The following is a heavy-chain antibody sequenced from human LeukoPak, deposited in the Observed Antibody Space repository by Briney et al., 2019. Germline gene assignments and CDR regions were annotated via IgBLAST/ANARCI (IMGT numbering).Heavy chain of an antibody. CDR1: GFTFSDYY. D-gene: IGHD1-1*01. Sequence: KPGGSLRLSCAASGFTFSDYYMSWIRQAPGKGLEWVSYISSSGSTIYYADSVKGRFTISRDNAKNSLYLQMNSLRAEDTAVYYCARAAYSTNEGWFDPWGQGTLVTVSS. CDR3: ARAAYSTNEGWFDP. J-gene: IGHJ5*02. CDR2: ISSSGSTI. V-gene: IGHV3-11*01.